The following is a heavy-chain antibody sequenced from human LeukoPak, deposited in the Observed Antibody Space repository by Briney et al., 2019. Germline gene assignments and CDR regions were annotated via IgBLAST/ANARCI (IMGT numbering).Heavy chain of an antibody. V-gene: IGHV1-8*01. J-gene: IGHJ6*03. D-gene: IGHD6-6*01. CDR3: ARAVGYSSSRYYYYMDV. CDR2: MNPNSGNT. Sequence: GASVKVSCKASGYTFTSYDINWVRQATGQGVEWMGWMNPNSGNTGYAQKFQGRVTMTRNTSISTAYMELSSLRSEDTAVYYCARAVGYSSSRYYYYMDVWGKGTTVTVSS. CDR1: GYTFTSYD.